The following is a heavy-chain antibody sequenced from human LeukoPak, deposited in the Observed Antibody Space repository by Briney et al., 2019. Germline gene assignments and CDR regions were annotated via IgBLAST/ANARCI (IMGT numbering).Heavy chain of an antibody. CDR2: ISSRGSTM. CDR3: ARIFDSSGYPDDAFDI. CDR1: GFNFGTYS. Sequence: PGGSLRLSCAASGFNFGTYSMNWVRQAPGRGLEWVGYISSRGSTMYYADSVKGRFTISRDNAKNSLYLQINSLRAEDTAVFYCARIFDSSGYPDDAFDIWGQGTMVPVSS. D-gene: IGHD3-22*01. J-gene: IGHJ3*02. V-gene: IGHV3-48*01.